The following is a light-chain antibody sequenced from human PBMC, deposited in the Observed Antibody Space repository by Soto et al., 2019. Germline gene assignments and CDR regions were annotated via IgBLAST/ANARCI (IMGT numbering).Light chain of an antibody. J-gene: IGLJ2*01. Sequence: QSALTQPRSVSGSPGQSVTISCTGTSSDVGAYNSVSWYQQNPGKAPKVMIYDVTKRPSGVPDRFSGSKSGNTASLTISGLQAEDEADYYCCSRAGISTLIFGGGTQLTVL. CDR1: SSDVGAYNS. CDR3: CSRAGISTLI. CDR2: DVT. V-gene: IGLV2-11*01.